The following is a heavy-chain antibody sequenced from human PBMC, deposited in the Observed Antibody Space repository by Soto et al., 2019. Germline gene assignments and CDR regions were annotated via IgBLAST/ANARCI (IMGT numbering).Heavy chain of an antibody. CDR2: INPNSGGT. CDR1: GYTFTGYY. CDR3: ASSIAAAGTDYYYGMGV. V-gene: IGHV1-2*04. J-gene: IGHJ6*02. D-gene: IGHD6-13*01. Sequence: ASVKVSCKASGYTFTGYYMHWVRQAPGQGLEWMGWINPNSGGTNYAQKFQGWVTMTRDTSISTAYMELSRLRSDDTAVYYCASSIAAAGTDYYYGMGVWGQGTTVTVSS.